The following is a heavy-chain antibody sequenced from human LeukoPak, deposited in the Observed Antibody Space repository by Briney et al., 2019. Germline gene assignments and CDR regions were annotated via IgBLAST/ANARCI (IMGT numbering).Heavy chain of an antibody. J-gene: IGHJ4*02. CDR1: GFTFGDYA. CDR3: TRDRGAYNLYDY. D-gene: IGHD1-1*01. Sequence: PGRSLRLSCTASGFTFGDYAMSWIRQAPGKGLEWVGFIRSKAYGETADYAASVKGRFTISRDDSKAIAYLQMNSLKTEDTAVYHCTRDRGAYNLYDYWGQGTLVTVSP. CDR2: IRSKAYGETA. V-gene: IGHV3-49*03.